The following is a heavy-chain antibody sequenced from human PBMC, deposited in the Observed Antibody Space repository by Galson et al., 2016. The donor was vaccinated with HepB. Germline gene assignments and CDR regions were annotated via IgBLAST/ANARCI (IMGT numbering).Heavy chain of an antibody. V-gene: IGHV3-74*01. CDR2: DGSST. J-gene: IGHJ6*02. CDR3: ARGRCYGMDV. CDR1: GFTLSGHW. Sequence: SLRLSCAASGFTLSGHWMHWVRQVPGKGLVWVSGDGSSTNYADSVKGRFTVSRDNAKNTLDLQMNSLRAEDTAVYFCARGRCYGMDVWGQGTTVTVSS. D-gene: IGHD5-24*01.